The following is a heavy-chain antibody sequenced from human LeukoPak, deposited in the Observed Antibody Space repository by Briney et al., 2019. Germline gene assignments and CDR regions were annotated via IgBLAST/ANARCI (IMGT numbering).Heavy chain of an antibody. CDR2: IIPIFGTA. V-gene: IGHV1-69*06. D-gene: IGHD3-22*01. CDR3: ARGYDYYDSSGYSGFDI. J-gene: IGHJ3*02. Sequence: SVKVSCKASGGTFSSYAISWVRQAPGQGLEWMGGIIPIFGTANYAQKFQGRVTITADKSTSTAYMELSSLRSEDTAVYYCARGYDYYDSSGYSGFDIWGQGTMVTVSS. CDR1: GGTFSSYA.